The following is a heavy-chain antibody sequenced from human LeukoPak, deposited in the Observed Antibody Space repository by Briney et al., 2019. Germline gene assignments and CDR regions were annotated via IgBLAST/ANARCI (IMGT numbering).Heavy chain of an antibody. D-gene: IGHD6-19*01. V-gene: IGHV3-23*01. CDR1: GFTFSSYA. CDR3: ASASGPYYFDY. Sequence: SGGSLRLSCAASGFTFSSYAMSWVRQAPGKGLEWVSAISGSGGSTYYADSVKGRFTISRDNSKNTLYLQMNSLRAEDAAVYYCASASGPYYFDYWGQGTLVTVSS. CDR2: ISGSGGST. J-gene: IGHJ4*02.